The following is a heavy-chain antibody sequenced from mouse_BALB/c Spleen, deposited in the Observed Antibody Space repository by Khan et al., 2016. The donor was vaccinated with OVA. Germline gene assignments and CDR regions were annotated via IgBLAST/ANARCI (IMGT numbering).Heavy chain of an antibody. CDR2: ISYSGNT. CDR3: ARIQGGDFDY. J-gene: IGHJ2*01. D-gene: IGHD3-2*02. Sequence: EVQLQESGPGLVKPSQSLSLTCTVTGYSITSDYAWNWIRQFPGNKLEWMGYISYSGNTNYNPSLKSRISITRDTSKNQFFLQLNFVTIEDTATYYCARIQGGDFDYWGQGTTLTVSS. V-gene: IGHV3-2*02. CDR1: GYSITSDYA.